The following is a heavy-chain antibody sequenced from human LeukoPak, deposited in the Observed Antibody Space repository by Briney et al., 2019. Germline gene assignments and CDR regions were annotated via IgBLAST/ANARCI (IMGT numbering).Heavy chain of an antibody. J-gene: IGHJ4*02. CDR3: ARHVIRGVIIKGGSFDY. D-gene: IGHD3-10*01. V-gene: IGHV1-2*02. CDR2: INPNSGGT. Sequence: GASVRVSCTASGYTFTGYYMHWVRQAPGQGLEWMGWINPNSGGTNYAQKFQGRVTMTRDTSISTAYMELSRLRSDDTAVYYCARHVIRGVIIKGGSFDYWGQGTLVTVSS. CDR1: GYTFTGYY.